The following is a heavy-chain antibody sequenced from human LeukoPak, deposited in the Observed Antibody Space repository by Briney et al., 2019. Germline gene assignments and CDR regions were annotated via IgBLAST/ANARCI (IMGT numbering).Heavy chain of an antibody. CDR1: GYTFTGYY. Sequence: ASVKVSCKASGYTFTGYYMHWVRQAPGQGLEWMGWINPNSGGTNYAQKFQGRVTMTTDTSTSTAYMELRSLRSDDTAVYYCARLSVVSSGSYDYWGQGTLVTVSS. CDR2: INPNSGGT. V-gene: IGHV1-2*02. D-gene: IGHD1-26*01. CDR3: ARLSVVSSGSYDY. J-gene: IGHJ4*02.